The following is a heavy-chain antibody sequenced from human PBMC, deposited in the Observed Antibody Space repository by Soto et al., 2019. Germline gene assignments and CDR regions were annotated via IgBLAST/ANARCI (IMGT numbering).Heavy chain of an antibody. Sequence: HPGGSLRLSCAASGFTFSSYAMSWVRQTQGKGLEWVSAISGSGGSTYYADSVKGRFTISRDNSKNTLYLQMNSLRAEDTAVYYCATAVAGFSDPWGQGTLVTVSS. CDR2: ISGSGGST. D-gene: IGHD6-19*01. V-gene: IGHV3-23*01. J-gene: IGHJ5*02. CDR3: ATAVAGFSDP. CDR1: GFTFSSYA.